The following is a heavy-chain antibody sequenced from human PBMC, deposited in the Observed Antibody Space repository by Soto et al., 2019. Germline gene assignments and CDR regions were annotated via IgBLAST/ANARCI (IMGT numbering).Heavy chain of an antibody. CDR1: GFTFSSYG. CDR3: APDYRAFDY. CDR2: ISYDGSNK. J-gene: IGHJ4*02. D-gene: IGHD4-17*01. Sequence: QVQLVESGGGVVQPGRSLRLSCAASGFTFSSYGMHWVRQAPGKGLEWVAVISYDGSNKYYADSVKGRFTISRDNSKNTLYLQMNSLRAEDTAVYYCAPDYRAFDYWGQGTLVPVSS. V-gene: IGHV3-30*03.